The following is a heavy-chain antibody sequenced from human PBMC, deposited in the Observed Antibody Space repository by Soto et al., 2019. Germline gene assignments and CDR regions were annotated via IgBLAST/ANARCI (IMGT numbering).Heavy chain of an antibody. D-gene: IGHD3-3*01. J-gene: IGHJ6*02. CDR2: ILPVFGMV. CDR3: ATPHLRGRHYDFRSPPTASLYHYGLGV. CDR1: RGTFNTSP. Sequence: QVQLAQSGAEVKKPGSSVRVSCQTSRGTFNTSPISWMRQAPGQGLEWLGDILPVFGMVNYAQQFQDRLTLNSAESTTRVCMEVSRLTPEDTAVYFCATPHLRGRHYDFRSPPTASLYHYGLGVWGQGTTVIVSS. V-gene: IGHV1-69*01.